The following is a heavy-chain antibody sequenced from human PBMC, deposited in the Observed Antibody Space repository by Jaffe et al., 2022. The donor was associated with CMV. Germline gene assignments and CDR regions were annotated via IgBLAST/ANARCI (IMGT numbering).Heavy chain of an antibody. V-gene: IGHV4-34*01. CDR1: GGSFSGYY. D-gene: IGHD5-18*01. J-gene: IGHJ4*02. CDR3: ARGATTYTTRGEIQLWMYYFDY. CDR2: INHSGST. Sequence: QVQLQQWGAGLLKPSETLSLTCAVYGGSFSGYYWSWIRQPPGKGLEWIGEINHSGSTNYNPSLKSRVTISVDTSKNQFSLKLSSVTAADTAVYYCARGATTYTTRGEIQLWMYYFDYWGQGTLVTVSS.